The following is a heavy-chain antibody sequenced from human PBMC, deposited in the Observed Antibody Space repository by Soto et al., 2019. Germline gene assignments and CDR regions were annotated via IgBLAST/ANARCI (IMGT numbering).Heavy chain of an antibody. CDR3: ARIGPAATSYYFDY. CDR1: GGSISSYY. D-gene: IGHD2-2*01. Sequence: SETLSLTCTVSGGSISSYYWSWIRQPPGKGLEWIGYIYYSGSTNYNPSLKSRVTISVDTSKNQFSLKLSSVTAADTAVYYCARIGPAATSYYFDYWGQGTLVTVFS. V-gene: IGHV4-59*01. CDR2: IYYSGST. J-gene: IGHJ4*02.